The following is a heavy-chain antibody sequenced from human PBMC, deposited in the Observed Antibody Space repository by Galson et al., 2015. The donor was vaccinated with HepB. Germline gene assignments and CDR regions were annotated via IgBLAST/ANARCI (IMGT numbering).Heavy chain of an antibody. V-gene: IGHV1-18*01. D-gene: IGHD1-26*01. CDR1: GYTFTSYA. CDR2: ISGYNGNT. Sequence: SVKVSCKASGYTFTSYAFSWVRQAPGQGLEWMGWISGYNGNTKYAQKFQGRVTMTTDTSACTAYMELRSLRSDDTAVYYCARDRLAGIYRGWFDPWGQGTLDTVSS. CDR3: ARDRLAGIYRGWFDP. J-gene: IGHJ5*02.